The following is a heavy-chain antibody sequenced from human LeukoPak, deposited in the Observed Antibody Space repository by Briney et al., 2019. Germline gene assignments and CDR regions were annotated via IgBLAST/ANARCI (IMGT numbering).Heavy chain of an antibody. Sequence: PGGSLRLSCAASGFTFPSYVMSWVRQAPGKGLEWVPTVSNTGRTTYYAESVKGRFTISRDNSQNTLYLKTNSLRAEDTAIYFCAKGLHSSSWYLGFDPWGQGTLVTVSS. D-gene: IGHD6-13*01. CDR1: GFTFPSYV. V-gene: IGHV3-23*01. CDR2: VSNTGRTT. J-gene: IGHJ5*02. CDR3: AKGLHSSSWYLGFDP.